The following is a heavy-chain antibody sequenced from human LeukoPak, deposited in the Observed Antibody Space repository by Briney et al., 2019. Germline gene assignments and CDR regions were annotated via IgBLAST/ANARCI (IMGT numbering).Heavy chain of an antibody. V-gene: IGHV4-39*02. CDR3: ANLRLRTPFDV. Sequence: PSETLSLTCSVSGGSITSSNYYWRWIRQPPGKGLEWIGTIYYSGNTYYNPSLKSRVTISIDTSKKNFSLNLRSVTAAATAMYYCANLRLRTPFDVWGPGTMVIVSS. CDR2: IYYSGNT. CDR1: GGSITSSNYY. J-gene: IGHJ3*01. D-gene: IGHD2-15*01.